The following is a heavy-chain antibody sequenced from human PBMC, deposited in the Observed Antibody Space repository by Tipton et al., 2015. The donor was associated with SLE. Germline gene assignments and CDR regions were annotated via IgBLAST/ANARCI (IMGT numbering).Heavy chain of an antibody. CDR3: ARVGVRYFDYLSDY. Sequence: SLRLSCAASGFTFSTYSMNWVRQAPGKGLEWVSYISSSSSTIYYTDSVKGRFTISRDNAKNSLYLQMNSLRAEDTAVYYCARVGVRYFDYLSDYWGQGTLVTVSS. CDR2: ISSSSSTI. V-gene: IGHV3-48*01. J-gene: IGHJ4*02. CDR1: GFTFSTYS. D-gene: IGHD3-9*01.